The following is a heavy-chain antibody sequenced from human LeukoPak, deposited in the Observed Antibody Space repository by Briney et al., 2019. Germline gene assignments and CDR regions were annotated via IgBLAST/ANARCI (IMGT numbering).Heavy chain of an antibody. CDR3: AKEAIAHSNSDSWVEY. Sequence: GGSLRLSCAASGTTFSRYAISWVRQAPGKGPEWVSAISGTAANTNYADSVKGRFTISRDNSKNALYLQMNSLRADDTAVYYCAKEAIAHSNSDSWVEYWGQGNLVTVSS. CDR2: ISGTAANT. D-gene: IGHD6-6*01. CDR1: GTTFSRYA. J-gene: IGHJ4*02. V-gene: IGHV3-23*01.